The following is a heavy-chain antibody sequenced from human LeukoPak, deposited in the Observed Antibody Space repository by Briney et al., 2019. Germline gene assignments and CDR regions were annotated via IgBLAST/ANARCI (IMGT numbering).Heavy chain of an antibody. J-gene: IGHJ4*02. D-gene: IGHD6-13*01. CDR3: ATWGLSGIAAAEYYFDY. V-gene: IGHV1-24*01. CDR2: FDPEDGET. Sequence: ASVKVSCKVSGYTLTELSMHWVRQARGKGLEWMGGFDPEDGETIYAQKFQGRVTMTEDTSTDTAYMELSSLRSEDTAVYYCATWGLSGIAAAEYYFDYWGQGTLVTVSS. CDR1: GYTLTELS.